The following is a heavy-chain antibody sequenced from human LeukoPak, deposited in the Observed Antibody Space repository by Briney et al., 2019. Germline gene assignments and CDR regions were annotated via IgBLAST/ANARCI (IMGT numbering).Heavy chain of an antibody. CDR3: ARGGYGHGFDI. CDR2: INHDGTKK. Sequence: GGSLRLSCAASGFTFSTCGMHWVRQAPGKGLEWVAFINHDGTKKDYADSVKGRCTISRDNAKNTVFLQMNSLRVEDTAVYYCARGGYGHGFDIWGQGTMVTVSS. V-gene: IGHV3-30*02. D-gene: IGHD5-12*01. J-gene: IGHJ3*02. CDR1: GFTFSTCG.